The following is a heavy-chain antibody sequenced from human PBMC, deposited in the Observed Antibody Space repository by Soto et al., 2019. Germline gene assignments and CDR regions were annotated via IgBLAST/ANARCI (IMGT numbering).Heavy chain of an antibody. J-gene: IGHJ4*01. Sequence: QVQLVQSGAAVKKPGSSVNVSCKASGGTFNNHLISWVRQAPGQGLEWMGTIIPLFGTLNYAQKLQGRVTLSADRSTSTAYMELSSLRSDDTAVYYCASGSLYGSGSYPVDYWGQGTLVTVSS. CDR3: ASGSLYGSGSYPVDY. CDR1: GGTFNNHL. V-gene: IGHV1-69*08. D-gene: IGHD3-10*01. CDR2: IIPLFGTL.